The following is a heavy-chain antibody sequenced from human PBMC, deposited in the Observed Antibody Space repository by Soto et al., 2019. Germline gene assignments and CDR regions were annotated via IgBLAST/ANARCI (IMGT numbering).Heavy chain of an antibody. V-gene: IGHV1-8*02. CDR1: GYTFTSYY. J-gene: IGHJ3*02. D-gene: IGHD3-10*01. CDR2: MNPNSGNT. CDR3: ARVYRSGYYYGSGINDAFDI. Sequence: ASVKVSCKASGYTFTSYYMHWVRQATGQGLEWMGWMNPNSGNTGYAQKFQGRVTMTRNTSISTAYMELSSLRSEDTAVYYCARVYRSGYYYGSGINDAFDIWGQGTMVTVSS.